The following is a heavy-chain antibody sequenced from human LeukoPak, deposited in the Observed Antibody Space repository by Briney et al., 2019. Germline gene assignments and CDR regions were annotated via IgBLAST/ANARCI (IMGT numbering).Heavy chain of an antibody. CDR2: IYSGGST. V-gene: IGHV3-66*02. J-gene: IGHJ4*02. D-gene: IGHD3-10*01. CDR1: GFTVSTDY. CDR3: ARDGNSYSFAY. Sequence: GGSLRLSCAASGFTVSTDYMSWVRQAPGKGLEWVSVIYSGGSTYYADSVKGRFTIFRDNSKNTLYLQMNSLRTEDTAIYYCARDGNSYSFAYWGQGSLVTVSS.